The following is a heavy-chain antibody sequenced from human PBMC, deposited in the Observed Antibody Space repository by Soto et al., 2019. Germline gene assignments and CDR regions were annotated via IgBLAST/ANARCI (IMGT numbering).Heavy chain of an antibody. J-gene: IGHJ6*02. CDR2: INHGGDT. CDR1: GGSFSAYY. D-gene: IGHD2-2*01. V-gene: IGHV4-34*01. Sequence: PSETLSLTCAVYGGSFSAYYWSWIRQPPVKGPEWIGDINHGGDTKYNPSLKSRVTISVDTSKNQFSLKLSSVTAADTAIYFCARSRKKQHLYHYGMDVWGQGTTVTVSS. CDR3: ARSRKKQHLYHYGMDV.